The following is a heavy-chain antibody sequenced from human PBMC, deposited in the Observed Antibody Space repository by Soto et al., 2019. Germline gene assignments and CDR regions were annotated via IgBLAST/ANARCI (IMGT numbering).Heavy chain of an antibody. CDR1: GFTFNNYA. D-gene: IGHD3-10*01. J-gene: IGHJ4*02. CDR2: ISANGQGI. CDR3: AKDRDYPRDYFHY. Sequence: PGGSLRLSCAASGFTFNNYAMSWVRQAPGKGLEWVSAISANGQGIYYADSVKGRFIISRDNSKNTVFLHMGSLTAEDTAVYYCAKDRDYPRDYFHYWGQGTLVTVSS. V-gene: IGHV3-23*01.